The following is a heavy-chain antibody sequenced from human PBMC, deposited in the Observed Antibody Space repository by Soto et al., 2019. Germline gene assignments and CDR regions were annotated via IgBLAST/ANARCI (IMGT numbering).Heavy chain of an antibody. Sequence: QAGGSLRLSCAASGFTFSSYGMHWVRQAPGKGLEWVAVISYDGSNKYYADSVKGRFTISRDNSKNTLYLQMNSLRAEDTAVYYCAKDHSSGYYYWPFDYWGQGTLVTVSS. CDR1: GFTFSSYG. V-gene: IGHV3-30*18. J-gene: IGHJ4*02. D-gene: IGHD3-22*01. CDR2: ISYDGSNK. CDR3: AKDHSSGYYYWPFDY.